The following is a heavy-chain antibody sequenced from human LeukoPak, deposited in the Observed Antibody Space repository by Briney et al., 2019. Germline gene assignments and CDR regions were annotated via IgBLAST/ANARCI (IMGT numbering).Heavy chain of an antibody. J-gene: IGHJ4*02. V-gene: IGHV3-11*04. D-gene: IGHD2-8*01. CDR1: GFTFSDYY. CDR2: SSSSSNTV. CDR3: ARRAMGDTSFDY. Sequence: GGSLRLSCAASGFTFSDYYMTWVRQAPGKGLEWVSYSSSSSNTVADSEYVKGRLTVAKDNANISLYVQMPNLGAEDTAVYYCARRAMGDTSFDYWGQGTLVTVSS.